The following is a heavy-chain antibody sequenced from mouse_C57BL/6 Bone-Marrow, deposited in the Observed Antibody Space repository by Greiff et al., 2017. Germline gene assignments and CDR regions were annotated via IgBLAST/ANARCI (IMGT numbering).Heavy chain of an antibody. V-gene: IGHV1-52*01. CDR2: IDPSDSET. CDR3: ATAGYDGYYTYYAMDY. J-gene: IGHJ4*01. D-gene: IGHD2-3*01. Sequence: QVQLQQPGAELVRPGSSVKLSCKASGYTFTSYWMPWVKQRPVQGLEWIGNIDPSDSETHYNQKFKDKATLTVDKSSSTAYMQLSSLTSEDSAVYDCATAGYDGYYTYYAMDYWGQGTAVTVPS. CDR1: GYTFTSYW.